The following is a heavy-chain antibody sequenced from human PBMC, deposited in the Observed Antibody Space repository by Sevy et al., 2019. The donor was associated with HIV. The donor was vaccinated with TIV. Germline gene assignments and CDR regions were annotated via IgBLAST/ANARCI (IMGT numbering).Heavy chain of an antibody. V-gene: IGHV7-4-1*02. D-gene: IGHD6-6*01. J-gene: IGHJ4*02. CDR2: INTNTGNP. CDR1: GYTFPSYA. Sequence: ASVKVSCKASGYTFPSYAMNWVRQAPGQGLEWMGWINTNTGNPTYAQGFTGGFVFSLDTSVSTAYLQISSLKAEDTAVYYCARDPNFVIAAETYFDYWGQGTLVTVSS. CDR3: ARDPNFVIAAETYFDY.